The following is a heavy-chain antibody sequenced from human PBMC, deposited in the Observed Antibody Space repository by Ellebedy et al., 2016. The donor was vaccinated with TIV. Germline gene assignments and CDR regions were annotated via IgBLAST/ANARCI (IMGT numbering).Heavy chain of an antibody. D-gene: IGHD6-19*01. CDR3: ARDLDKSSGWYGGAAY. CDR1: GFTFNSYA. Sequence: PGGSLRLSCAASGFTFNSYAMHWVRQAPDKGLEWVAVISYDGRSKYYADSVKGRFTISRDNSMTTLYLEMNSLRAEDTAVYYCARDLDKSSGWYGGAAYWGQGTLVTVSS. J-gene: IGHJ4*02. CDR2: ISYDGRSK. V-gene: IGHV3-30-3*01.